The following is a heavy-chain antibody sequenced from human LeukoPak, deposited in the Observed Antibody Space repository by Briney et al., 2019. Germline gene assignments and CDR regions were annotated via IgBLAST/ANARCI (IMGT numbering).Heavy chain of an antibody. J-gene: IGHJ3*02. V-gene: IGHV4-38-2*02. CDR1: GYSISSAYY. D-gene: IGHD1-26*01. Sequence: SETLSLTCTDSGYSISSAYYWGWVRQPPGKGLQWIGSMFHSGNIYYNPSLKSRVTISVDMSKSQLSLKLSSMTAADTAVYYCTRDGIVGTIARSSFDMWGQGTVVTVSS. CDR3: TRDGIVGTIARSSFDM. CDR2: MFHSGNI.